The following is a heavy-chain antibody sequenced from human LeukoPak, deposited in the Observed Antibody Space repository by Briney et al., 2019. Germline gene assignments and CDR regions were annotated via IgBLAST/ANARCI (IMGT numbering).Heavy chain of an antibody. V-gene: IGHV3-23*01. CDR2: LSGSGGST. Sequence: GGSLRLSCAASGFTFSSYAMSWVRQAPGKGLEWVSALSGSGGSTYYADSVKGRFTISRDNSKNTLYLQMNSLRAEDTAVYYCAKDRGCSSTSCYFEYYFDYWGQGTLVTASS. J-gene: IGHJ4*02. CDR3: AKDRGCSSTSCYFEYYFDY. D-gene: IGHD2-2*01. CDR1: GFTFSSYA.